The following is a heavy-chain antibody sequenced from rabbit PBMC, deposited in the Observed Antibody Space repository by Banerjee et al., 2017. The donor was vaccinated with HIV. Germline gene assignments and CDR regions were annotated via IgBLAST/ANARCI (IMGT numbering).Heavy chain of an antibody. CDR3: VRETETYAGYAGYSYYFNL. V-gene: IGHV1S47*01. Sequence: QEQLVESGGGLVTLGGSLKLSCKASGIDFSSYGISWVRQAPGKGLEWIAYIYPDYGSTDYASWVNGRFTISLDNAQNTVFLQMTSLTAADTATYFCVRETETYAGYAGYSYYFNLWAKGPWSPS. J-gene: IGHJ4*01. CDR2: IYPDYGST. CDR1: GIDFSSYG. D-gene: IGHD8-1*01.